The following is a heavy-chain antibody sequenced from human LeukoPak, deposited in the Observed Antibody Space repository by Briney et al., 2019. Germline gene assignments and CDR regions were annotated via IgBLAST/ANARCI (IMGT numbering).Heavy chain of an antibody. D-gene: IGHD2-2*03. V-gene: IGHV4-39*01. Sequence: SETLSLTCTVSGVSIRSTSYYWGWIRQPPGKGLEWIGSIYFRGNTYYNPSLKTRVTISIDTSKNQFSLKLTSVTAADTAIFYCASGYFVHTFDFWGQGTLGTVSS. CDR3: ASGYFVHTFDF. CDR2: IYFRGNT. J-gene: IGHJ4*02. CDR1: GVSIRSTSYY.